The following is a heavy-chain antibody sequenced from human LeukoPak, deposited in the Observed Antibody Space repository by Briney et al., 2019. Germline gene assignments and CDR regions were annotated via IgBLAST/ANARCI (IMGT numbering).Heavy chain of an antibody. CDR1: GGSISSSNW. V-gene: IGHV4-4*02. Sequence: SETLSLTCAVSGGSISSSNWWSWVRQPPGKGLEWIGEIYHSGSTNYNPSLESRVTISVDKSKNQFSLKLSSVTAADTAVYYCAREPRYYDILTGYYPRGYFDYWGQGTLVTVSS. CDR2: IYHSGST. J-gene: IGHJ4*02. CDR3: AREPRYYDILTGYYPRGYFDY. D-gene: IGHD3-9*01.